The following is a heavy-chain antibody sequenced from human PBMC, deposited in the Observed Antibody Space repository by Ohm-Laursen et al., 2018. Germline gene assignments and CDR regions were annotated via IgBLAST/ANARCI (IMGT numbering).Heavy chain of an antibody. CDR2: IFPGDSDT. V-gene: IGHV5-51*01. J-gene: IGHJ5*02. CDR1: GYSFTNYW. CDR3: ARQGGGYHRSHWFDP. D-gene: IGHD3-16*01. Sequence: ESLRISCKGSGYSFTNYWIGWVRQMPGKGLEWMGIIFPGDSDTRYSPSFQGQVTISADKSISTAYLQWSSLKASDTAMYYCARQGGGYHRSHWFDPWGQGTLVTVSS.